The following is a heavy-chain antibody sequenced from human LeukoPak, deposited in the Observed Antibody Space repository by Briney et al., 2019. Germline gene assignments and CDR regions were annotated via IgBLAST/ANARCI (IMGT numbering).Heavy chain of an antibody. J-gene: IGHJ4*02. CDR3: ANSGLLGNPFDY. CDR2: INHSGST. V-gene: IGHV4-34*01. Sequence: SETLSLTCAVYGGSFSGYYWSWIRQPPGKGLEWIGEINHSGSTNYNPSLKSRVTISGDTSKNQFSLKLSSVTAADTAVYYCANSGLLGNPFDYWGQGTLVTVSS. D-gene: IGHD4-17*01. CDR1: GGSFSGYY.